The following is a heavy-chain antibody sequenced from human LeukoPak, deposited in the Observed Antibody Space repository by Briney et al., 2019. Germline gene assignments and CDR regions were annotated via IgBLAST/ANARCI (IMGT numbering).Heavy chain of an antibody. CDR2: ISAYNGNT. CDR3: ARDSHYYGSGRGFDY. J-gene: IGHJ4*02. Sequence: GASVKVSCKASGYTFTSYGISWVRQAPGQGLEWMGWISAYNGNTNYAQKLQGRVTMTTDTSTSTAYMELRSLRSDDTAVYYCARDSHYYGSGRGFDYWGQGTMVTVSS. D-gene: IGHD3-10*01. CDR1: GYTFTSYG. V-gene: IGHV1-18*01.